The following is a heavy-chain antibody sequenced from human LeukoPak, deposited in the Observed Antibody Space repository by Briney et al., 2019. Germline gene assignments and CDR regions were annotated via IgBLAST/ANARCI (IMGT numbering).Heavy chain of an antibody. CDR1: GFTFSNYW. CDR3: ARQGDDY. V-gene: IGHV3-7*01. CDR2: IKEDGSEK. J-gene: IGHJ4*01. Sequence: GGSLRFSCLASGFTFSNYWMSWVRQAPGKGLECVANIKEDGSEKYYVDSVKGRFTISRDNAKNSLYLQMNSLRAEDTSVYYCARQGDDYWGHGTLVTVSS. D-gene: IGHD3-16*01.